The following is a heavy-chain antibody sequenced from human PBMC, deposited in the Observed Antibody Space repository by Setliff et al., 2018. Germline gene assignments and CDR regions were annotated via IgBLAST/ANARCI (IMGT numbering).Heavy chain of an antibody. CDR2: IHPSGNT. D-gene: IGHD5-18*01. Sequence: SETLSLTCAVNGGSFSGSYWSRIRQPPGKGLEWIGEIHPSGNTYYNPSLKSRVAISGETSKSQFSLKVYSVTAADTAVYYCARGVDRAKTGYWGHGTLVTVSS. V-gene: IGHV4-34*01. J-gene: IGHJ4*01. CDR1: GGSFSGSY. CDR3: ARGVDRAKTGY.